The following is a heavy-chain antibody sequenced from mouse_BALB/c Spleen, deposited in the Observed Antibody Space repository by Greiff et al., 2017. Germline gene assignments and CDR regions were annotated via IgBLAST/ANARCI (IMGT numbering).Heavy chain of an antibody. J-gene: IGHJ1*01. V-gene: IGHV7-3*02. D-gene: IGHD2-10*01. CDR2: IRNKANGYTT. CDR3: ARAYNWYFDV. CDR1: GFTFTDYY. Sequence: DVKLVESGGGLVQPGGSLRLSCATSGFTFTDYYMSWVRQPPGKALEWLGFIRNKANGYTTEYSASVKGRFTISRDNSQSILYLQMNTLRAEDSATYYCARAYNWYFDVWGAGTTVTVSS.